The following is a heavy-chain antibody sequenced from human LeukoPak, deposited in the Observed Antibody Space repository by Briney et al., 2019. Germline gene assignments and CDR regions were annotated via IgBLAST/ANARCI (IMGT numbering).Heavy chain of an antibody. CDR3: ATARAAATTRCFDY. CDR1: GGSFSGYY. J-gene: IGHJ4*02. D-gene: IGHD1-1*01. V-gene: IGHV4-34*01. CDR2: INHSGST. Sequence: SSETLSLTCAVYGGSFSGYYWSWIRQPPGKGLGWIGEINHSGSTNYNPSLKSRVTISVDTSKNQFSLKLSSVTAADTAVYYCATARAAATTRCFDYWGQGTLVTVSS.